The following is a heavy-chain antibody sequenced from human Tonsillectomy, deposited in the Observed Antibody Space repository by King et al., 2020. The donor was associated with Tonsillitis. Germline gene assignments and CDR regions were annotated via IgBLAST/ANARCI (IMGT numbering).Heavy chain of an antibody. J-gene: IGHJ6*03. D-gene: IGHD3-16*01. Sequence: VQLVASGSALTKPGASVKFSCTASVSTFTSYALNWVRQAPGQGLEWMGWINTNTGNPTYAQGFTGRFVFSLDTSVSTAYLQIRSLKAADTAGEYCARREGEEEGERGGKGKRGTGS. CDR1: VSTFTSYA. CDR3: ARREGEEEGER. V-gene: IGHV7-4-1*01. CDR2: INTNTGNP.